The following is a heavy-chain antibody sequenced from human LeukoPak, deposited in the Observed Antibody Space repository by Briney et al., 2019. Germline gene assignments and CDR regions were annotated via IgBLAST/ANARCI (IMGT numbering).Heavy chain of an antibody. CDR1: GFTFSSYA. CDR2: TSGSGGST. D-gene: IGHD2-15*01. CDR3: AKSEGYCSGGSCARLGMDV. J-gene: IGHJ6*02. V-gene: IGHV3-23*01. Sequence: PGGSLRLSCAASGFTFSSYAMSWVRQAPGKGLEWVSATSGSGGSTYYADSVKGRFTISRDNSKNTLYLQMNSLRAEDTAVYYCAKSEGYCSGGSCARLGMDVWGQGTTVTVSS.